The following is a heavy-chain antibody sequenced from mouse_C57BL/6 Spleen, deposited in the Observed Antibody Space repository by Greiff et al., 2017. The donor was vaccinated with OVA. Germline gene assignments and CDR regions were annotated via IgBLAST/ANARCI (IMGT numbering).Heavy chain of an antibody. J-gene: IGHJ4*01. CDR1: GFNIKNTY. CDR2: LDPANGNT. D-gene: IGHD2-2*01. V-gene: IGHV14-3*01. Sequence: EVQLQESVAELVRPGASVKLSCTASGFNIKNTYMHWVKQRPEQGLEWIGRLDPANGNTKYAPKFQGKATITADTSSNTAYLQLSSLTSEDTAIYYCARGVYYGYDGSAMDYWGQGTSVTVSS. CDR3: ARGVYYGYDGSAMDY.